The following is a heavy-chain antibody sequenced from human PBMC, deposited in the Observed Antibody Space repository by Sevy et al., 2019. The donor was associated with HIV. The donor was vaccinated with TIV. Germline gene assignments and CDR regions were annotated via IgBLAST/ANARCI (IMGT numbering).Heavy chain of an antibody. CDR1: GFSFSSYA. CDR2: ITYDGSNK. V-gene: IGHV3-30-3*01. J-gene: IGHJ5*02. CDR3: ARDASSGYYGP. D-gene: IGHD3-22*01. Sequence: GGSLRLSCVASGFSFSSYAMHWVRQIPGKGLEWVAVITYDGSNKYYADSVKGRFTISRGTSTNTLYLQMNSLRAEDTAVYYCARDASSGYYGPWGQGTLVTVSS.